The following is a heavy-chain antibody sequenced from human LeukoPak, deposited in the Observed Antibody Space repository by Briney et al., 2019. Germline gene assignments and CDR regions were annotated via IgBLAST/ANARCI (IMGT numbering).Heavy chain of an antibody. CDR1: GYSISSGYY. CDR2: IYHSGST. D-gene: IGHD3-22*01. J-gene: IGHJ4*02. CDR3: ARRSYYDSSGYYQLGGYYLDY. Sequence: PSETLSLTCAVSGYSISSGYYWGWIRQPPGKGLEWIESIYHSGSTYYNPSLKSRVTISVDTSKNQFSLKLSSVTAADTAVYYCARRSYYDSSGYYQLGGYYLDYWGQGTLVTVSS. V-gene: IGHV4-38-2*01.